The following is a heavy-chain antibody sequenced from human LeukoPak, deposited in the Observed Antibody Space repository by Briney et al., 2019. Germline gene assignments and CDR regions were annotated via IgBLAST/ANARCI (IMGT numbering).Heavy chain of an antibody. CDR1: GGTFSSYA. Sequence: GASVKVSCKASGGTFSSYAISWVRQAPGQGLEWMGRIIPILGIANYAQKFQGRVTITADKSTSTAYMELSRLRSDDTAVYYCASYDSSGYYLGYWGQGTLVTVSS. J-gene: IGHJ4*02. D-gene: IGHD3-22*01. CDR3: ASYDSSGYYLGY. V-gene: IGHV1-69*04. CDR2: IIPILGIA.